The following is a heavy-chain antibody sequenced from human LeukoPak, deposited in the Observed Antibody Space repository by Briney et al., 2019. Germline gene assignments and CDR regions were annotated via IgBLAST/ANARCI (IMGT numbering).Heavy chain of an antibody. J-gene: IGHJ5*02. CDR2: INSDGSST. CDR1: GFTFSSYW. V-gene: IGHV3-74*01. CDR3: AREQQLVPDTFDP. Sequence: GGSLRPSCAASGFTFSSYWMHWVRQAPGKGLVRVSRINSDGSSTSYADSVKGRFTISRDNAKNTLYLQMNSLRAEDTAVYYCAREQQLVPDTFDPWGQGTLVTVSS. D-gene: IGHD6-13*01.